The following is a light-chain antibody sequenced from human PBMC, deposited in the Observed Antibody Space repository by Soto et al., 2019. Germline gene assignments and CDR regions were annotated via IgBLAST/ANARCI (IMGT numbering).Light chain of an antibody. J-gene: IGKJ1*01. CDR1: QTISSW. CDR3: QHYNSYSEA. V-gene: IGKV1-5*03. CDR2: KAS. Sequence: DIQMTQSPSTLSGSEGDRVTITCRASQTISSWLAWYQQKPGKAPKLLIYKASTLKSGVPSRFSGSGSGTEFTLTISSLQPDDFATYDCQHYNSYSEAFGQGTKVELK.